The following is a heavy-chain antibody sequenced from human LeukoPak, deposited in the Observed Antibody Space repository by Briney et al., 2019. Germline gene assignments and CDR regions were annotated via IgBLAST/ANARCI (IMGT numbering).Heavy chain of an antibody. CDR3: ARRPITMVRGVIIPWFDP. CDR1: GYTFTSYV. D-gene: IGHD3-10*01. V-gene: IGHV1-18*01. J-gene: IGHJ5*02. Sequence: AGVKVSCKASGYTFTSYVISGVRQAPAQGREGMGWISAYNGNTNYAQKLQGRGTMTTDTSTSTAYMEPRSLRCDDTAVYYCARRPITMVRGVIIPWFDPWGQGTLVTVSS. CDR2: ISAYNGNT.